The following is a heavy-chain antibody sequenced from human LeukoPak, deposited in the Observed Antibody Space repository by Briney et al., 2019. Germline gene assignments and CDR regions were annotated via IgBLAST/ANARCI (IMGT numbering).Heavy chain of an antibody. D-gene: IGHD4-17*01. CDR3: ARMTTGHDF. CDR1: GTSFSSYY. CDR2: VNHSGYT. Sequence: PSETLSLTCAVSGTSFSSYYWSWIRRPPGKGLEWIGEVNHSGYTNDNPSLKSRVTVSVDTSKNQFSLRLRSVTAADTGVYFCARMTTGHDFWGQGTLVTVSS. V-gene: IGHV4-34*01. J-gene: IGHJ4*02.